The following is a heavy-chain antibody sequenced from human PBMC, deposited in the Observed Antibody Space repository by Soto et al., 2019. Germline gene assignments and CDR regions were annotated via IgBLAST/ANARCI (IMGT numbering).Heavy chain of an antibody. CDR3: ARDQEGNIVVVPAASGYYYGMDV. J-gene: IGHJ6*02. CDR1: GYTFTSYA. D-gene: IGHD2-2*01. CDR2: INAGNGNT. Sequence: QVQLVQSGAEVKKPGASVKVSCKASGYTFTSYAMHWVRQAPGQRLEWMGWINAGNGNTKYSQKFQGRVTITRDTSASTAYMEMGSLRSEDTAVYYCARDQEGNIVVVPAASGYYYGMDVWGQGTKVTVSS. V-gene: IGHV1-3*01.